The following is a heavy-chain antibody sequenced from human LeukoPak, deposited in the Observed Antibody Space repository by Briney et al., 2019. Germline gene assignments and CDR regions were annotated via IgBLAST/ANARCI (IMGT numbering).Heavy chain of an antibody. CDR2: INHSGST. CDR3: AREVAIEGYSSSYGAFDI. CDR1: GGSFSGYY. J-gene: IGHJ3*02. D-gene: IGHD6-13*01. Sequence: SETLSLTCAVYGGSFSGYYWSWIRQPPGKGLEWIGEINHSGSTNYNPSLKSRVTISVDTSKNQFSLKLSSVTAADTAVYYCAREVAIEGYSSSYGAFDIWGQGTMVTVSS. V-gene: IGHV4-34*01.